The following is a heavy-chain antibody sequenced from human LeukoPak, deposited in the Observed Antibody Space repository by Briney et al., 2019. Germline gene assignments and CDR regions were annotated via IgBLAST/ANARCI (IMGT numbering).Heavy chain of an antibody. V-gene: IGHV4-59*01. CDR1: GGSIIGDY. J-gene: IGHJ4*02. CDR3: ARDRGVGYGPSDLDS. D-gene: IGHD3-10*01. Sequence: PSETLSLTCTVSGGSIIGDYWTWIRQSPGKGLEWLGYVYHSGTAFYSPSLKSRITISIDTSKSEFSLKVMSVTAADTAIYHCARDRGVGYGPSDLDSWGQGILVTVSS. CDR2: VYHSGTA.